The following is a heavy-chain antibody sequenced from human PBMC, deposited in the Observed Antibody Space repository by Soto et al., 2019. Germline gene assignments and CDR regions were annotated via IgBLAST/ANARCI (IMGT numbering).Heavy chain of an antibody. CDR3: ARDKGPGPPTDFDA. Sequence: EVQLVESGGDLVQPGAALRLSCAACGFTFSGYWMSWVRQAPGKGLECVAHLNKDGSGKYYVDSGRGGFTISRDNANKSLYRQINSLRADDAAVYYCARDKGPGPPTDFDAWGLGTLVTVSA. CDR2: LNKDGSGK. V-gene: IGHV3-7*01. J-gene: IGHJ4*02. CDR1: GFTFSGYW.